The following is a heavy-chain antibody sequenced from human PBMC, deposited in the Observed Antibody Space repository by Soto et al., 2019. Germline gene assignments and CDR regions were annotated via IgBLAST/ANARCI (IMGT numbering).Heavy chain of an antibody. CDR2: INHRGNT. V-gene: IGHV4-34*01. Sequence: PSETLSLTCAVYGGSFSGYYWTWIRQPPGTGLEWNGEINHRGNTNYNPSIKRRDTISKDTSKNQFSLKLTSVTAADTAVYYCARDKITGLFDYWGQGTLVTVS. D-gene: IGHD2-8*02. CDR3: ARDKITGLFDY. J-gene: IGHJ4*02. CDR1: GGSFSGYY.